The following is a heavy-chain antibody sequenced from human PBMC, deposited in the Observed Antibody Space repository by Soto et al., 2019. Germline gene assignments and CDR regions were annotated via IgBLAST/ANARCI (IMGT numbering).Heavy chain of an antibody. CDR2: IRSKAYGGTT. V-gene: IGHV3-49*04. J-gene: IGHJ4*02. CDR1: GFTFGDYA. Sequence: GGSLRLSCTASGFTFGDYAMSWARQAPGKGLEWVGFIRSKAYGGTTEYAASVKGRFTISRDDSKSIAYLQMNSLKTEDTAVYYCTRGVVATPPYYFDYWGQGTLVTVSS. CDR3: TRGVVATPPYYFDY. D-gene: IGHD5-12*01.